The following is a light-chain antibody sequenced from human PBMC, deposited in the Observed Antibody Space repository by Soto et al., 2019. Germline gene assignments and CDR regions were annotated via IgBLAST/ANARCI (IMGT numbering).Light chain of an antibody. CDR2: DDS. CDR1: NIGGKS. Sequence: SYELTQPPSVSVAPGQTARITCGGNNIGGKSVHWYQQKAGQAPVLVVYDDSDRPSGIPERFSGSDSGNTATLTISRVEAWDEADYYCHVWDSTSDHHVFGTGTKVTVL. V-gene: IGLV3-21*02. CDR3: HVWDSTSDHHV. J-gene: IGLJ1*01.